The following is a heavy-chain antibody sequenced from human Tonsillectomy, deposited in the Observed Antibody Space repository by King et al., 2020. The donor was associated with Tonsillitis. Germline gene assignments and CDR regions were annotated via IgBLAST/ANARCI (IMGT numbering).Heavy chain of an antibody. J-gene: IGHJ4*02. CDR1: GFIFRSYA. Sequence: VQLVESGGDVAQPGGSLRLSCAASGFIFRSYAVHWVRQAPGKGLEWVTVIADDGSNEKYADSVKGRFTVSRDNFKNTLYLQMDSLKADDTATYFCARERTYSSRWGIDCGGQGTPVTVPS. D-gene: IGHD6-19*01. CDR2: IADDGSNE. CDR3: ARERTYSSRWGIDC. V-gene: IGHV3-33*05.